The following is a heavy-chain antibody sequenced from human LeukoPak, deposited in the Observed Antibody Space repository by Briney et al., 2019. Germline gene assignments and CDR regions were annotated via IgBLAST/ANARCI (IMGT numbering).Heavy chain of an antibody. V-gene: IGHV4-59*01. J-gene: IGHJ5*02. CDR3: ARAGRKDSSGSYYWFDP. CDR2: IYYSGST. CDR1: GGSISSYY. Sequence: SETLSLTCTVSGGSISSYYWSWIRQPPGKGLEWIGYIYYSGSTNYNPSLKSRVTISVDTSKNQFSLKLSSVTAADTAVYYCARAGRKDSSGSYYWFDPWGQGTLVTVSS. D-gene: IGHD3-22*01.